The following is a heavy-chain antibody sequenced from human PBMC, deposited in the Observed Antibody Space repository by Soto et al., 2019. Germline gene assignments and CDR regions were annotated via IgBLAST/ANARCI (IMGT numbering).Heavy chain of an antibody. D-gene: IGHD3-10*01. CDR1: GFSLDTSGVG. CDR2: IYWDDDK. J-gene: IGHJ4*02. Sequence: QITLKESGPTLVKPTQTLTLTCTFSGFSLDTSGVGVGWIRQPPGKALEWLALIYWDDDKRYSPSLKSRLTITKYTSKNQVVLTLTKLDTVDTATYYCARGGWTTYYSPFFDYWVQGTLVTVSS. V-gene: IGHV2-5*02. CDR3: ARGGWTTYYSPFFDY.